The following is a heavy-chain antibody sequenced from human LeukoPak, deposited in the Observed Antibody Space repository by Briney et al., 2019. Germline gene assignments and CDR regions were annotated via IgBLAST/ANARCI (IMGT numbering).Heavy chain of an antibody. D-gene: IGHD6-19*01. CDR1: GGSISGYY. V-gene: IGHV4-59*08. CDR2: IYYSGST. J-gene: IGHJ4*02. Sequence: SETLSLTCTVSGGSISGYYWTWIRQPPGKGLDWIGYIYYSGSTNYNPSLQSRVTISVDTSKNQFSLKLSSVTAADTAVYYCATRSSGWYNYFDEWRQGTLVTVSS. CDR3: ATRSSGWYNYFDE.